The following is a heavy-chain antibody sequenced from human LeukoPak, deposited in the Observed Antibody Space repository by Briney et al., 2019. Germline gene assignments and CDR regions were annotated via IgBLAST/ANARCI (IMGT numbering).Heavy chain of an antibody. CDR3: ARETFYGSGSYYKGDNWFDP. V-gene: IGHV1-46*01. CDR1: GYTFTSYY. D-gene: IGHD3-10*01. CDR2: INPSGGST. J-gene: IGHJ5*02. Sequence: ASVKVSCKASGYTFTSYYMHWVRQAPGQGLEWMGIINPSGGSTSYAQKFQGRVTITADESTSTAYMELSSLRSEDTAVYYCARETFYGSGSYYKGDNWFDPWGQGTLVTVSS.